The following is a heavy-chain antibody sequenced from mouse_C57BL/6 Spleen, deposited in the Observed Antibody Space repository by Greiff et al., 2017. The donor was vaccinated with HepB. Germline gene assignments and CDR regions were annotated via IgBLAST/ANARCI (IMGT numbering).Heavy chain of an antibody. J-gene: IGHJ2*01. CDR3: ARDYYGSNFDY. CDR1: GYTFTDYY. D-gene: IGHD1-1*01. CDR2: LGPGSGST. Sequence: VQLQQSGAELVKPGASVKISCKASGYTFTDYYINWVKQRPGQGLAWIGKLGPGSGSTYYNEKFKGKATLTADKSSSTAYMQLSSLTSEDSAVYFCARDYYGSNFDYWGQGTTLTVSS. V-gene: IGHV1-77*01.